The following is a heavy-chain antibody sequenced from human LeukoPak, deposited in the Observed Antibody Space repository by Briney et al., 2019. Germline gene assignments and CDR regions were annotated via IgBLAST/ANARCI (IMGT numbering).Heavy chain of an antibody. CDR3: TTDLLIAVAGLFDY. D-gene: IGHD6-19*01. Sequence: GGSLRLSCAASGFTFSNAWMSWVRQAPGKGLEWVGRIKSKTDGGTTDYAAPVKGRFTISRDDSKNTLYLQMNSLKTEDTAVYYCTTDLLIAVAGLFDYWGQGTLVTVSS. J-gene: IGHJ4*02. CDR2: IKSKTDGGTT. V-gene: IGHV3-15*01. CDR1: GFTFSNAW.